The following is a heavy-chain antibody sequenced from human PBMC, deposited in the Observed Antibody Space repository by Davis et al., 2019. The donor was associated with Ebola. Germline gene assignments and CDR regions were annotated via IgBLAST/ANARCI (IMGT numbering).Heavy chain of an antibody. CDR3: GRGYDNRGYYYADY. CDR2: IKQDGSEK. D-gene: IGHD3-22*01. CDR1: GFTFSSYW. J-gene: IGHJ4*02. Sequence: GESLKISCAASGFTFSSYWMSWVRQAPGKGLEWVANIKQDGSEKYYVDSVKGRFTISRDNSKNTLYLQMGSLRAEDMAVYYCGRGYDNRGYYYADYWGQGTLVTVSS. V-gene: IGHV3-7*04.